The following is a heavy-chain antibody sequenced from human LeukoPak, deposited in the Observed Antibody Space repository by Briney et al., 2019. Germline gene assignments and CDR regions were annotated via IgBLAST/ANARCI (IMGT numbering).Heavy chain of an antibody. CDR1: GGSISGTYY. J-gene: IGHJ3*01. Sequence: TSETLSLTCTVSGGSISGTYYWSWIRQPPGKGLEWIGYIYYTGTTDSNPSLKSRVTISLDTSKNQFSLNLSSVTAADTAVYYCARRWVYDKRAFDAWGQGTMVTVSS. CDR2: IYYTGTT. CDR3: ARRWVYDKRAFDA. V-gene: IGHV4-59*08. D-gene: IGHD3-16*01.